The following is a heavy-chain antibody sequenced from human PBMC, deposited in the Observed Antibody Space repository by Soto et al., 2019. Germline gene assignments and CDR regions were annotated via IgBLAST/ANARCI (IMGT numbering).Heavy chain of an antibody. Sequence: ESGGGLVKPGGSLRLSCAASGFTFNDYYMSWIRQAPGKGLEWVSYISGTGSYTNYADSVKGRFTISRDNAKNSLYLQMNTLRAEDTAVYYCAIRKTYGSGNYYFDYWGQGTLVTVSS. D-gene: IGHD3-10*01. CDR2: ISGTGSYT. CDR1: GFTFNDYY. J-gene: IGHJ4*02. V-gene: IGHV3-11*03. CDR3: AIRKTYGSGNYYFDY.